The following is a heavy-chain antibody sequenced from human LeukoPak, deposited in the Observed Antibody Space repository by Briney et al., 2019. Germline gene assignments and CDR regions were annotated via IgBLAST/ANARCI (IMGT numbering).Heavy chain of an antibody. J-gene: IGHJ3*02. CDR3: ARTSIAARRANAFDI. CDR2: IYHSGST. CDR1: GGSISSGGYS. Sequence: SETLSLTCAVSGGSISSGGYSWSWIRQPPGKGLEWIGYIYHSGSTYYNPSLKSRVTISVDRSKNQFSLKLSSVTATDTAVYYCARTSIAARRANAFDIWGQGTMVTVSS. V-gene: IGHV4-30-2*01. D-gene: IGHD6-6*01.